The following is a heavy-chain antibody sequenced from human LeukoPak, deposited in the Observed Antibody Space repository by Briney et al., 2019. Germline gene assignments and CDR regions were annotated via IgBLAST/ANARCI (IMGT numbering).Heavy chain of an antibody. Sequence: ASVKVSCKASGYTFTDYYMHWVRQAPGQGLEWMGRINPNSGGTNYAQKFQGRVTMTRDTSISTAYMELSRLRPDDTAVYYCARESPVRGVGATDYWGQGTLVTVSS. D-gene: IGHD1-26*01. J-gene: IGHJ4*02. V-gene: IGHV1-2*06. CDR3: ARESPVRGVGATDY. CDR1: GYTFTDYY. CDR2: INPNSGGT.